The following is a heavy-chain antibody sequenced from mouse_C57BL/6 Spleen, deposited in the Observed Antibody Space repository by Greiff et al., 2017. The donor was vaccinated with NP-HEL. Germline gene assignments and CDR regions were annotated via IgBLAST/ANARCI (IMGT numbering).Heavy chain of an antibody. Sequence: EVQLQQSGPELVKPGASVKISCKASGYTFTDYYMNWVKQSHGKSLEWIGDINPNNGGTSYNQKFKGKATLTVDKSSSTAYMELRSLTSEDSAVYYCASSGYPGLGDYWGQGTTLTVSS. CDR2: INPNNGGT. CDR3: ASSGYPGLGDY. CDR1: GYTFTDYY. D-gene: IGHD3-1*01. V-gene: IGHV1-26*01. J-gene: IGHJ2*01.